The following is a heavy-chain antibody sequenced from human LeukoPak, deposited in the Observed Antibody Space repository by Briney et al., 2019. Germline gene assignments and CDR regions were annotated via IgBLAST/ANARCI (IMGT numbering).Heavy chain of an antibody. CDR2: INSDSGGS. CDR3: ARGHTTYYYDSSGYYYP. CDR1: GYTFTGYY. V-gene: IGHV1-2*06. Sequence: ASVKVSCKASGYTFTGYYMHWVRQAPGQGLEWMGRINSDSGGSNYAQKFQGRVTMTRDTSISTAYMELSRLRSDNTAVYYCARGHTTYYYDSSGYYYPWGQGTLVTVSS. J-gene: IGHJ5*02. D-gene: IGHD3-22*01.